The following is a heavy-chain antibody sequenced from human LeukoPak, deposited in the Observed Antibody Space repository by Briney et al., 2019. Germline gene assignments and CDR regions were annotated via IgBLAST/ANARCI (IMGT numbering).Heavy chain of an antibody. CDR1: GFTFDDYG. J-gene: IGHJ3*02. Sequence: YPGGSLRLSCAASGFTFDDYGMSWVRQAPGKGLEWVSYISSSSSYIYYADSVKGRFTISRDNAKNSLYLQMNSLRAEDTAVYYCARDGGRGAFDIWGQGTMVTVSS. CDR2: ISSSSSYI. CDR3: ARDGGRGAFDI. V-gene: IGHV3-21*05. D-gene: IGHD1-26*01.